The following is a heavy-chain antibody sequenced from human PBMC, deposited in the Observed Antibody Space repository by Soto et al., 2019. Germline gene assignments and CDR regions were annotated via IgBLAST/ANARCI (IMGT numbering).Heavy chain of an antibody. Sequence: GASVKVSCKASGYTFTTYGSSWVRQAPGQGLEWMGWISAYNGYTNYAQKCQGRVTMTTDTSTSTGYMELRSLGSDDTAVYYCARERYCSSDSCYAVRGDYYYYGMDVWGQGTTVTVSS. CDR3: ARERYCSSDSCYAVRGDYYYYGMDV. CDR2: ISAYNGYT. CDR1: GYTFTTYG. J-gene: IGHJ6*02. V-gene: IGHV1-18*01. D-gene: IGHD2-2*01.